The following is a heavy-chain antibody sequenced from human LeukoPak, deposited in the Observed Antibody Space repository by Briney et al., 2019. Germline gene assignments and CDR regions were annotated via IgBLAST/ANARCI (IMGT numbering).Heavy chain of an antibody. J-gene: IGHJ3*02. V-gene: IGHV3-53*01. CDR1: GFTVSSSH. CDR3: TRGISSGSAFDI. Sequence: PGGSLRLSCAASGFTVSSSHMSWVRQAPGKGLEWVSVMFSGGTPYYADSVKGRFTISRDNSKNTLFLQMSSLRAEDTAVYYCTRGISSGSAFDIWGQGTMVTVS. CDR2: MFSGGTP. D-gene: IGHD6-19*01.